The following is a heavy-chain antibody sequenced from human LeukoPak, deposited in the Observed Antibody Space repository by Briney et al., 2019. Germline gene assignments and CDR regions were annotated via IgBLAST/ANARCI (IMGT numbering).Heavy chain of an antibody. V-gene: IGHV3-7*04. CDR3: GRQYCSGGSCYSAFDV. Sequence: PGGSLRHSCAASRFTFSNYWMIWVRQAPGKGLEWVGNIKEDGSEKYYVGSVKGRFAISRDNAKNSLYLQMNSLRDEDTAVYYCGRQYCSGGSCYSAFDVWGQGTMVTVSS. J-gene: IGHJ3*01. CDR2: IKEDGSEK. CDR1: RFTFSNYW. D-gene: IGHD2-15*01.